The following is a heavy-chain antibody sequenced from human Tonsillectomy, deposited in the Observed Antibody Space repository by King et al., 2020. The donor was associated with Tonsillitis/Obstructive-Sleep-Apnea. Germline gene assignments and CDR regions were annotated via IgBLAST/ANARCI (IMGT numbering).Heavy chain of an antibody. CDR3: VTDKGRDGDRIPDYYYYYGMDV. J-gene: IGHJ6*02. Sequence: QLVQSGAEVKKPGASVKVSCKVSGYTLTELSMHWVRQAPGKGLEWMGGFDPEDGETIYAQKFQGRVTMTEDTSTDTAYMELSSLRSEDTAVYYCVTDKGRDGDRIPDYYYYYGMDVWGQGTTVTVSS. CDR1: GYTLTELS. CDR2: FDPEDGET. D-gene: IGHD4-17*01. V-gene: IGHV1-24*01.